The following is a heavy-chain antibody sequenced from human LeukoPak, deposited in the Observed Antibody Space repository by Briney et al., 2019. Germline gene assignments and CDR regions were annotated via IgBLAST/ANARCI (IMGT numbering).Heavy chain of an antibody. Sequence: GGSLRLSCAASGFTFDDYAMHWVRQAPGEGLEWVSLISGDGGSTYYAESVKGRFTISRDNSKNSLYLQMNSLRTEDTALYYCARGLNYDFWSGPPGDYYYMDVWGKGTTVTVSS. D-gene: IGHD3-3*01. CDR3: ARGLNYDFWSGPPGDYYYMDV. CDR2: ISGDGGST. CDR1: GFTFDDYA. J-gene: IGHJ6*03. V-gene: IGHV3-43*02.